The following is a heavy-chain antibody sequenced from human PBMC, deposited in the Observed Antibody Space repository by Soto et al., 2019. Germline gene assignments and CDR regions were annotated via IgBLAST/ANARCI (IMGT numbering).Heavy chain of an antibody. CDR3: AREGPRGGRALDY. D-gene: IGHD2-15*01. V-gene: IGHV3-30-3*01. CDR1: GFTFSSYA. Sequence: QVQLVESGGGVVQPGRSLRLSCAASGFTFSSYAMHWVRQAPGKGLEWVAVISYDGSNKYYADSVKGRFTISRDNSKNTLYLQMNSLRAEDTAVYYCAREGPRGGRALDYWGQGTLVTVSS. CDR2: ISYDGSNK. J-gene: IGHJ4*02.